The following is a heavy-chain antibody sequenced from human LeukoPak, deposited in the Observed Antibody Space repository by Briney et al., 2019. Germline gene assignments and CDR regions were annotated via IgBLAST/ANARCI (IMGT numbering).Heavy chain of an antibody. V-gene: IGHV3-64*01. D-gene: IGHD6-13*01. Sequence: GGSLRLSCAASGFTFSSYAMHWVRQAPGKGLEYVSAISSNGGSTYYANSVKGRFTISRDNSKNTLYLQVGSLRAEDMAFYYCARSSSSSGGMDYYFYGMDVWGQGTTVTVSS. J-gene: IGHJ6*02. CDR1: GFTFSSYA. CDR3: ARSSSSSGGMDYYFYGMDV. CDR2: ISSNGGST.